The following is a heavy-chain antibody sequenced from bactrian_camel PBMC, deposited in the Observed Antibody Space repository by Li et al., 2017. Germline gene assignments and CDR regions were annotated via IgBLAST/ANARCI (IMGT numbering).Heavy chain of an antibody. V-gene: IGHV3S55*01. D-gene: IGHD5*01. Sequence: HVQLVESGGGSVQDGGSLRLSCTISGGTFGATDMGWHRQAPGNECDLVTSITYDGTTYYAESVKGRFTISRDAAKRTLYLQMMSLRPEDTGKYYCAAAPPGLGCEADGMDYYGEGTQVTVSS. J-gene: IGHJ7*01. CDR2: ITYDGTT. CDR1: GGTFGATD.